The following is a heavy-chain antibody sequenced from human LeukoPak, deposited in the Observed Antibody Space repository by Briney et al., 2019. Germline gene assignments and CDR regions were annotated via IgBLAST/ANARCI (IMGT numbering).Heavy chain of an antibody. CDR2: IYTSGST. J-gene: IGHJ4*02. CDR3: ARRGDRYYYDSSGYYD. D-gene: IGHD3-22*01. Sequence: TLSLTCTVSGGSISSGSYYWSWIRQPARKGLEWIGRIYTSGSTNYNPSLKSRVTISVDTSKNQFSLKLSSVTAADTAVNYCARRGDRYYYDSSGYYDWGQGTLVTVSS. CDR1: GGSISSGSYY. V-gene: IGHV4-61*02.